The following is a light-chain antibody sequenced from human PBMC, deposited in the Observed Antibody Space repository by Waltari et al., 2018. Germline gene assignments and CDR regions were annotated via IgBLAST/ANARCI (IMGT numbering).Light chain of an antibody. CDR1: QSVSRY. J-gene: IGKJ2*01. CDR2: DAS. V-gene: IGKV3-11*01. CDR3: QQRSNWPYT. Sequence: EIVLTQSPATLSLSPGERATLSCRASQSVSRYLAWYQPKPGQAPRLLIYDASNRATGIPARFSGSGSGTDFTLTISSLEPEDFAVYYCQQRSNWPYTFGQGTKLEIK.